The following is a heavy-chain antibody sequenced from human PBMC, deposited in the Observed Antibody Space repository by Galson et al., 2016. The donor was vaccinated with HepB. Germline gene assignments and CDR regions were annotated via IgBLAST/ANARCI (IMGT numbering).Heavy chain of an antibody. CDR1: GFAFSGFA. CDR3: AKERFWSGYTYFDP. D-gene: IGHD3-3*01. J-gene: IGHJ5*02. Sequence: SLRLSCAASGFAFSGFAMSWVRQAPGKGLEWVSSIGGSGTYTYYADSVKGRFTISRDNSQNTLFLHMNSLRAEDTAFYYCAKERFWSGYTYFDPWGQGTLVTVSS. CDR2: IGGSGTYT. V-gene: IGHV3-23*01.